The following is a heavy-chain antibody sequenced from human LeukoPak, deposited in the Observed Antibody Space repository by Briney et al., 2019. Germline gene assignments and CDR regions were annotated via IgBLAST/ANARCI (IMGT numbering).Heavy chain of an antibody. CDR1: GFSFSDYS. Sequence: PGGSLRLSCAASGFSFSDYSINWVRQAPGKGLEWVALMSFDESSKGYADSVKGRFTISRDNSNDTLFLQMSSLRADDTAVYYCVRSRIWEVLSSFDLWGQGALVIVSS. D-gene: IGHD1-26*01. J-gene: IGHJ4*02. V-gene: IGHV3-30*03. CDR3: VRSRIWEVLSSFDL. CDR2: MSFDESSK.